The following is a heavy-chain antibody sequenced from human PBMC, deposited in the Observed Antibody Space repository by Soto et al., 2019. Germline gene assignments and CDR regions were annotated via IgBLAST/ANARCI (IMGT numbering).Heavy chain of an antibody. D-gene: IGHD3-10*01. CDR3: GRTPPGTSFDY. V-gene: IGHV4-59*01. CDR1: GGSISSYY. CDR2: IYYSGST. Sequence: PSETLSLTCTVSGGSISSYYWSWIRQPPGKGLEWIGYIYYSGSTNYNPSLKSRVTISVDTSKNQFSLKLSSVTAADTAVYYCGRTPPGTSFDYWGQGTLVTVSS. J-gene: IGHJ4*02.